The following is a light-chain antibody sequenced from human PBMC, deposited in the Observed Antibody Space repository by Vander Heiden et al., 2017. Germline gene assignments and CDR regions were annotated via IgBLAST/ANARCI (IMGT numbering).Light chain of an antibody. Sequence: QPVLTQPPSASGTPGQRVTITCSGGSSNIGRKDGNWDVHHPGAAPKLLIYSDTQRPSGVPYRFSASKSGTSASLAIRGLQSEDEGDFYCSSWDDSLRGPVFGGGTKLTVL. J-gene: IGLJ3*02. V-gene: IGLV1-44*01. CDR2: SDT. CDR3: SSWDDSLRGPV. CDR1: SSNIGRKD.